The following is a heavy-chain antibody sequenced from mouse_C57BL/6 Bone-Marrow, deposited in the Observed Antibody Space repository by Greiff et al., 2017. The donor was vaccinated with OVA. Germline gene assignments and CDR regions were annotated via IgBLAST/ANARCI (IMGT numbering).Heavy chain of an antibody. CDR1: GYTFTSYW. D-gene: IGHD2-5*01. Sequence: VQLQQPGAELVKPGASVKLSCKASGYTFTSYWMHWVKQRPGQGLEWIGMIHPNSGSTNYNEKFKSKATLTVDKSSSTAYMQLSSLTSEDSAVYYCARGPYYSNPWFAYWGQGTLVTVSA. J-gene: IGHJ3*01. CDR3: ARGPYYSNPWFAY. CDR2: IHPNSGST. V-gene: IGHV1-64*01.